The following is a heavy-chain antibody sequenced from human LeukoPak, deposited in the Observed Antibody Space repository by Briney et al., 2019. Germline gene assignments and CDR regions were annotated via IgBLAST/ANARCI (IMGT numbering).Heavy chain of an antibody. CDR3: ATVTRFLEWFPDY. D-gene: IGHD3-3*01. Sequence: ASVNLSCKVSGYTFTDYYMHWVQQATGQPLEWMGHVDPEDGETIYAEKFQGRVTITADTSTDTAYMELSSLSSEDTAVNSCATVTRFLEWFPDYWGPGNLVTVSS. CDR1: GYTFTDYY. V-gene: IGHV1-69-2*01. J-gene: IGHJ4*02. CDR2: VDPEDGET.